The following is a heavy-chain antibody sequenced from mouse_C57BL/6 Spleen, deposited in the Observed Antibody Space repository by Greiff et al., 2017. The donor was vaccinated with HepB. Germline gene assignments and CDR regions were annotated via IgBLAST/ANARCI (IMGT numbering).Heavy chain of an antibody. CDR2: ISYDGSN. CDR3: ARDPNYEGDY. CDR1: GYSITSGYY. V-gene: IGHV3-6*01. J-gene: IGHJ4*01. Sequence: DVKLQESGPGLVKPSQSLSLTCSVTGYSITSGYYWNWIRQFPGNKLEWMGYISYDGSNNYNPSLKNRISITRDTSKNQFFLKLNSVTTEDTATYYCARDPNYEGDYWGQGTSVTVSS. D-gene: IGHD1-1*01.